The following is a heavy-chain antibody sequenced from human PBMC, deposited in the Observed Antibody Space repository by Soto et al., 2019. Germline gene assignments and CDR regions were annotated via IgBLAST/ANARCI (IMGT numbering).Heavy chain of an antibody. CDR3: AREVIRSLVGATATGYFDY. J-gene: IGHJ4*02. Sequence: GASVKVSCKASGGTFSSYVITWVRQAPGHGLEWIGGLIPIFGTANYAQKFQGRVTITADESTSTAYMELSSLRSEDTAVYYCAREVIRSLVGATATGYFDYWGQGTLVTVSS. CDR1: GGTFSSYV. V-gene: IGHV1-69*13. CDR2: LIPIFGTA. D-gene: IGHD1-26*01.